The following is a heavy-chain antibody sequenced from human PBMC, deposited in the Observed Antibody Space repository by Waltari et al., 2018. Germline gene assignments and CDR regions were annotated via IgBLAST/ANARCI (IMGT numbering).Heavy chain of an antibody. V-gene: IGHV3-30*02. CDR3: AKDAFGNTYLDF. Sequence: QVFLVESGGGVVQPGDSLRLSCVSSGFNFNIYGMHWVRQAPGKGLEWVAFTRFDGINKHYADSVKGRFTISRDNIKNTLYLQMNSLRGEDSAIYYCAKDAFGNTYLDFWGQGTLVTVSS. CDR1: GFNFNIYG. J-gene: IGHJ4*02. D-gene: IGHD2-2*02. CDR2: TRFDGINK.